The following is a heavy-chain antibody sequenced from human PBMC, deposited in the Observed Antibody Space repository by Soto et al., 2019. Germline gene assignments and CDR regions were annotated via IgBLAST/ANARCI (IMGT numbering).Heavy chain of an antibody. V-gene: IGHV4-34*10. J-gene: IGHJ4*02. CDR1: NGSLNGDY. CDR3: ARQEGSGWYNFDY. Sequence: SETLSLTCEVHNGSLNGDYWNWVRQPPGKGREWIGEISHTGSTNYNPSLKSRITMSVDKSKNQFSLKLTSVSTADTAVYYCARQEGSGWYNFDYWGQGTLVTVSS. CDR2: ISHTGST. D-gene: IGHD6-19*01.